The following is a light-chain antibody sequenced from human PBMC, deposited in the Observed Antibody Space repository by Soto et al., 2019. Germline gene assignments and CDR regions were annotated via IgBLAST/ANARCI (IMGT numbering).Light chain of an antibody. CDR2: GAS. J-gene: IGKJ1*01. V-gene: IGKV3-15*01. Sequence: EIVMTQSPATLSVSPGERATLSCRASQSVSNNLAWYQKKPGQAPRLLIYGASTRATGIPARFSGGGSGTDFTPTISSLQSEDFAVYYCQQYNTWWTFGQGTMVEIK. CDR1: QSVSNN. CDR3: QQYNTWWT.